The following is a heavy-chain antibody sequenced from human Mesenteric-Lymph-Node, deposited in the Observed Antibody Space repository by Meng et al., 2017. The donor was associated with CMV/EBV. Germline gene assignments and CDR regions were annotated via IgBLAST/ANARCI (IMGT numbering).Heavy chain of an antibody. CDR3: AKYCGGGNCYKGMDV. CDR2: MWYDGSNK. D-gene: IGHD2-15*01. CDR1: GFTFSSYG. V-gene: IGHV3-33*06. J-gene: IGHJ6*02. Sequence: GGSLRLSCVASGFTFSSYGMHWVRQAPGKGLEWVALMWYDGSNKHYADSVKGRFTISRDNSKNTLYLQMNSLRGEDTAVYYCAKYCGGGNCYKGMDVWGQGTTVTVSS.